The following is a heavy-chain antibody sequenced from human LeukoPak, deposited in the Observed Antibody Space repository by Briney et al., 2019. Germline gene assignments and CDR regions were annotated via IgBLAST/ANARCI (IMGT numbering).Heavy chain of an antibody. CDR3: AKKLPPASFYFDF. D-gene: IGHD3-16*02. CDR2: IGSGGYT. CDR1: GFTFSDYD. V-gene: IGHV3-23*01. Sequence: GGSLRLSCVASGFTFSDYDMTWVRQAPGKGLEYVSSIGSGGYTFYAGSVKGRFSISRDNSKSALYLQMNSLRADDTAVYFCAKKLPPASFYFDFWDQGSLVTVSS. J-gene: IGHJ4*02.